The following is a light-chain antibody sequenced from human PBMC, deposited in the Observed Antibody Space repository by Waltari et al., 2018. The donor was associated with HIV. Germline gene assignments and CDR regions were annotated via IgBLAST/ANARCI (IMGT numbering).Light chain of an antibody. J-gene: IGLJ3*02. Sequence: SYELTQPPSVSVSPGQTATITCSGDSLSGQYAYGYQQKPGQAPVAIIYKDTERPSGIPERFSGSSSGKTVTLIINEAQTEDEADYYCQSADSSGGFRVFGGGTRLSVL. CDR3: QSADSSGGFRV. CDR2: KDT. CDR1: SLSGQY. V-gene: IGLV3-25*03.